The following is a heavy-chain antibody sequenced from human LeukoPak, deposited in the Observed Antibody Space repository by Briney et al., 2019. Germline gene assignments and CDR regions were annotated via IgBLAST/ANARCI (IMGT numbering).Heavy chain of an antibody. Sequence: SQTLSLTCAISGDSVSSNSAAWNWIRQSPSRGFEWLGRTYYRSKWYNDYAVSVKSRITINPDTSKNQFSLQLNSVTPEDTAVYYCARDGPELRFLETSYYYYYGMDVWGQGTTVTVSS. CDR2: TYYRSKWYN. V-gene: IGHV6-1*01. J-gene: IGHJ6*02. CDR1: GDSVSSNSAA. D-gene: IGHD3-3*01. CDR3: ARDGPELRFLETSYYYYYGMDV.